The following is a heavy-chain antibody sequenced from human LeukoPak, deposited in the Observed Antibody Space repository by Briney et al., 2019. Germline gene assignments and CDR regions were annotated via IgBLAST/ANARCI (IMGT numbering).Heavy chain of an antibody. V-gene: IGHV3-23*01. CDR3: ARSQGSGYPNYFDP. D-gene: IGHD1-7*01. J-gene: IGHJ5*02. CDR2: IIGSGGST. CDR1: GFTFSSYA. Sequence: GGSLRLSCAASGFTFSSYAMSWVRQAPGKGLEWVSTIIGSGGSTYYADSVKGRFTISRDNSKNTLYLQLNSLRAEDTALYYCARSQGSGYPNYFDPWGQGSLVTVSS.